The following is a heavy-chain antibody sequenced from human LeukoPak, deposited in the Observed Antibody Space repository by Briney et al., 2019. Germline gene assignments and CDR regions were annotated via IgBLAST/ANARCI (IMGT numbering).Heavy chain of an antibody. D-gene: IGHD2-21*01. CDR1: GFTFSSYG. V-gene: IGHV3-30*02. J-gene: IGHJ6*03. CDR3: AKAACGSECYYLMDV. CDR2: IRYDGSNK. Sequence: PGGSLRLSCAASGFTFSSYGMHWVRQAPGKGLEWVAFIRYDGSNKYYADSVKGRFTISRDNSKNTLYLQMNSLRAEDTAVYYCAKAACGSECYYLMDVWGKGTTVTI.